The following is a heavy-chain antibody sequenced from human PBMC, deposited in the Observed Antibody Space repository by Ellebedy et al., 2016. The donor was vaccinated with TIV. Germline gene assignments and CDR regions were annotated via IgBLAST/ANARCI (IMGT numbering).Heavy chain of an antibody. V-gene: IGHV3-21*04. J-gene: IGHJ4*02. D-gene: IGHD6-19*01. Sequence: GESLKISCTASGLTLSNYTMNWVRQAPGKGLEWVSSISRTSSYIYYSDSVKGRFTISRDNAKNSLYLQMDSLRVEDTAVYYCARSGRYSGWPESYWGQGTLVTVSP. CDR2: ISRTSSYI. CDR3: ARSGRYSGWPESY. CDR1: GLTLSNYT.